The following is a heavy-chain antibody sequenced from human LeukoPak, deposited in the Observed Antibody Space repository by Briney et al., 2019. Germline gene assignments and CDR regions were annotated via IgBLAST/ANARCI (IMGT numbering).Heavy chain of an antibody. CDR2: ISSSSSYI. CDR1: GFTFSSYS. V-gene: IGHV3-21*01. D-gene: IGHD3-16*02. CDR3: ATDDYDYVWGSYRSDAFDI. J-gene: IGHJ3*02. Sequence: GGSLRLSCAASGFTFSSYSMNWVRQAPGKGLEWVSSISSSSSYIYYADSVKGRFTISRDNAKNSLYLQMNSLRAEDTAVYYCATDDYDYVWGSYRSDAFDIWGQGTMVTVS.